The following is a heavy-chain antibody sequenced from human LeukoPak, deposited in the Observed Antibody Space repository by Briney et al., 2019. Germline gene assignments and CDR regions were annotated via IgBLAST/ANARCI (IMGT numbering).Heavy chain of an antibody. CDR1: GGSFSDYY. V-gene: IGHV4-34*01. J-gene: IGHJ4*02. CDR3: ARGRNIVVVPAACDFDY. CDR2: INHSGST. D-gene: IGHD2-2*01. Sequence: SETLSLTCAVYGGSFSDYYWSWIRQPPGKGLEWIGEINHSGSTNYNPSLKSRVTISVDTSKNQFSLKLSSVTAADTAVYYCARGRNIVVVPAACDFDYWGQGTLVTVSS.